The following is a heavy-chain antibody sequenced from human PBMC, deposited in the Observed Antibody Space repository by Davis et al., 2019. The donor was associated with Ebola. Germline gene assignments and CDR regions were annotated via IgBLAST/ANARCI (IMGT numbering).Heavy chain of an antibody. CDR2: ISGSGGTT. J-gene: IGHJ4*02. CDR1: GFTFSTYA. D-gene: IGHD2-15*01. CDR3: AKDKRSDCSGGSCYSMTDH. Sequence: GGSLRLSCAASGFTFSTYAMSWVRQAPGKGLEWVSGISGSGGTTFYADSVQGRFTISRDNSKNTLYLHMNSLRAEDTAVYYCAKDKRSDCSGGSCYSMTDHWGQGTLVTVSS. V-gene: IGHV3-23*01.